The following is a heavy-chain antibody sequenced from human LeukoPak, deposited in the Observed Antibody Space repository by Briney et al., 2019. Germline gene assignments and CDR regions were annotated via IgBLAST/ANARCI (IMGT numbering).Heavy chain of an antibody. CDR1: GYSISSGYY. V-gene: IGHV4-38-2*02. D-gene: IGHD3-10*01. CDR2: IYHSGST. Sequence: PSETLSLTCAVSGYSISSGYYWGWIRQPPGKELEWIGSIYHSGSTYYNPSLKSRVTISVDTSKNQFSLKLSSVTAADTAVYYCARDWVYGSGSYYYHPPFDYWGQGTLVTVYS. CDR3: ARDWVYGSGSYYYHPPFDY. J-gene: IGHJ4*02.